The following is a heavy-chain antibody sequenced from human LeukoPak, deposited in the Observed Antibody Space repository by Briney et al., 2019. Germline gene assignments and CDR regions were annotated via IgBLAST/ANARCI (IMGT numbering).Heavy chain of an antibody. CDR3: ARESGDYEVGLRYFDY. D-gene: IGHD2-21*02. CDR2: IKQDGSEK. V-gene: IGHV3-7*01. Sequence: GGSLRLSCAASGFTFSSYWMSWVRQAPGKGLEWVANIKQDGSEKYYVDSVKGRFTISRDNAKNSLYLQMNSLRAEDTAVYYCARESGDYEVGLRYFDYWGQGTLVTVSS. CDR1: GFTFSSYW. J-gene: IGHJ4*02.